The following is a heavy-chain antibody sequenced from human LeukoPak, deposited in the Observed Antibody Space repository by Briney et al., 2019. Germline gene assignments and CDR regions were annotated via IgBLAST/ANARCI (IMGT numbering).Heavy chain of an antibody. V-gene: IGHV1-2*06. CDR1: GYTFIDYY. CDR3: ARVGRESSTGWLDY. CDR2: INVKSGAT. J-gene: IGHJ4*02. D-gene: IGHD6-19*01. Sequence: ASVKVSCKASGYTFIDYYFNWVRQAPGQGPEWMGRINVKSGATDYAQKFQGRVTVTRYTSISTAYMELSSLRSDDTAVYYCARVGRESSTGWLDYWGQGTLVTVSS.